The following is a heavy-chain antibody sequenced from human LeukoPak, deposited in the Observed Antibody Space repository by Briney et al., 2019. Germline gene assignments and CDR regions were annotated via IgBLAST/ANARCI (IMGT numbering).Heavy chain of an antibody. D-gene: IGHD3-3*01. V-gene: IGHV3-23*01. J-gene: IGHJ4*02. Sequence: GGSLRLFCAASGFTFSSYAMSWVRQAPGKGLEWVSAISGSGGSTYYADSVKGRFTISRDNSKNTLYLQMNSLRAEDTAVYYCAKDHHYDFWSGYLCDYWGQGTLVTVSS. CDR2: ISGSGGST. CDR3: AKDHHYDFWSGYLCDY. CDR1: GFTFSSYA.